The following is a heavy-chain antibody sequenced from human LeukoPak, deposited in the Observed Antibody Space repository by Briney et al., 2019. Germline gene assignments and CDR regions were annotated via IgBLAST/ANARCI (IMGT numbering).Heavy chain of an antibody. V-gene: IGHV3-23*01. D-gene: IGHD6-19*01. CDR3: AKEWGQGLSRGWLMPLDY. J-gene: IGHJ4*02. Sequence: GGSLRLSCAASGFTFSSYAMSWVRQAPGKGLEWVSAIRGSGGSTYYADSVKGRVTISRDNSKNTLYLQINSLRAEDTAVYYCAKEWGQGLSRGWLMPLDYWGQGTLVTVSS. CDR1: GFTFSSYA. CDR2: IRGSGGST.